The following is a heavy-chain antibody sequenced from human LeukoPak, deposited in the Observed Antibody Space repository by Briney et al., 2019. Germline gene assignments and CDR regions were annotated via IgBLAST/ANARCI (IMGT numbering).Heavy chain of an antibody. CDR1: GGSISGYY. J-gene: IGHJ2*01. D-gene: IGHD2-15*01. Sequence: SETLSLTCTVSGGSISGYYWSWLRQPPGKGLKWIGNIYHIGLTDYNPSLRSRLTISVDTSRNQFSLKLTSATAADTAMYYCARDQRCSRSDGGCDQWYFDLWGRGTLVTVSS. CDR2: IYHIGLT. V-gene: IGHV4-59*01. CDR3: ARDQRCSRSDGGCDQWYFDL.